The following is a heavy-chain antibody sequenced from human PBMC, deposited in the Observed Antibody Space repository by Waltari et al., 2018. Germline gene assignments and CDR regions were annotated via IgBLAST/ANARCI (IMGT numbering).Heavy chain of an antibody. CDR3: ARDDPLTSGGGFDV. CDR2: IYIAGGT. V-gene: IGHV3-53*02. CDR1: GSTVSSTY. D-gene: IGHD2-15*01. J-gene: IGHJ3*01. Sequence: EVQLVETGGGLVQPGGSLTLSCAASGSTVSSTYMSWVRQAPGKGLEWVSVIYIAGGTYYADSVKGRFTISRDHSKNTLYLQMNSLRAEDTAIYYCARDDPLTSGGGFDVWGQGTMVTVSS.